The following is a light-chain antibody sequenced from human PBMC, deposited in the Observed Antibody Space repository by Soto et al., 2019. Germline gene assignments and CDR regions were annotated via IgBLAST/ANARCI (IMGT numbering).Light chain of an antibody. Sequence: QSVLTQPPSASGTPGQRVSISCSGSSSNIGSNSVQWHRQLPGTAPNLLIYADNQRPSGVPDRFSGSKSGTSASLAITGLQSGDEADYYCAAWDDSLNGFVFGTGTKLTVL. J-gene: IGLJ1*01. CDR2: ADN. CDR1: SSNIGSNS. CDR3: AAWDDSLNGFV. V-gene: IGLV1-44*01.